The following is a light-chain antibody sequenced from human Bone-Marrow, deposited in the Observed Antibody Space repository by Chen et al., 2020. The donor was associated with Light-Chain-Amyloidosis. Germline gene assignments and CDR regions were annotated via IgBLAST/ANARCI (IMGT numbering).Light chain of an antibody. CDR3: QQSYTSPFT. CDR1: QTISIY. CDR2: TAS. Sequence: DIQMNQSPASLSAFVGDAVVITCRASQTISIYLNWYQHKPGKAPKLLIYTASNLQRGVPSRFSGSGSGTDFTLNVSSLQPEDFATYYCQQSYTSPFTFGPGTKVDIK. J-gene: IGKJ3*01. V-gene: IGKV1-39*01.